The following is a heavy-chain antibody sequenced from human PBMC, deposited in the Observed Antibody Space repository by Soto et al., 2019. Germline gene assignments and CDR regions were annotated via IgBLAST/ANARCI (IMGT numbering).Heavy chain of an antibody. CDR2: IYWDDDK. D-gene: IGHD3-22*01. CDR3: AHLTYYYDSSGYYSRVEDFQH. V-gene: IGHV2-5*02. Sequence: QITLKESGPTLVKPTQTLTLTCTLSGFSLSTSGVGVGWIRQPPGKALEWLALIYWDDDKRYSPSLKSRLTITKDTSKKQVVLTMTNMDPVDTATFYCAHLTYYYDSSGYYSRVEDFQHWGQGTLVTVSS. CDR1: GFSLSTSGVG. J-gene: IGHJ1*01.